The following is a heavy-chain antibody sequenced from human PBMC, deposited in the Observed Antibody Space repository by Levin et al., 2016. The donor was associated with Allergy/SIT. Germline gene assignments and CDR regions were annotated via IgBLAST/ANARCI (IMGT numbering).Heavy chain of an antibody. CDR3: ARGADIAVGGSTVDF. D-gene: IGHD6-19*01. CDR1: GFTFSSYW. CDR2: INSDGSST. V-gene: IGHV3-74*01. J-gene: IGHJ4*02. Sequence: GESLKISCAASGFTFSSYWMHWVRQAPGKGLVWVSRINSDGSSTSYADSVKGRFTISRDNAKNTLYLQMNSLRAEDAAVYYCARGADIAVGGSTVDFWGQGTLVTVSS.